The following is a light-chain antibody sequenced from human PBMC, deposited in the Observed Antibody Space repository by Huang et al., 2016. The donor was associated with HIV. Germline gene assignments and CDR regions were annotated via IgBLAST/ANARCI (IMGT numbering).Light chain of an antibody. CDR3: QQYSNWPRGT. V-gene: IGKV3-15*01. Sequence: EIVMTQSPDTLSVSPGERVSLSCRASQSITQSLAWYQQKPGQPPRLLFYDASTRAPGISARFRGSGCGTDFTLTISSLQSEDVAIYYCQQYSNWPRGTFGQGTRVQIK. CDR1: QSITQS. CDR2: DAS. J-gene: IGKJ1*01.